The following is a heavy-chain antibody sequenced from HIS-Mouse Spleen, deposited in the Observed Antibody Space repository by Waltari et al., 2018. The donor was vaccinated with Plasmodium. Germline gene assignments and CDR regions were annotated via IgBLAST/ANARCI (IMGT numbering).Heavy chain of an antibody. V-gene: IGHV4-31*03. CDR2: IYYSGST. D-gene: IGHD7-27*01. CDR3: ARGTGDLSDAFDI. CDR1: GGSISSGGYY. Sequence: QVQLQESGPGLVKPSQTLSLTCTVSGGSISSGGYYWSWIRQHPGKGLAWIGYIYYSGSTYYNPSLKSRVTISVDTSKNQFSLKLSSVTAADTAVYYCARGTGDLSDAFDIWGQGTMVTVSS. J-gene: IGHJ3*02.